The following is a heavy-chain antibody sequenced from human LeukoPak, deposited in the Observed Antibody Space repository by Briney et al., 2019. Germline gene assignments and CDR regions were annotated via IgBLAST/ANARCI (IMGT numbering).Heavy chain of an antibody. Sequence: GGSLRLSCAASGFTFSSYWMSWVRQAPGKGLEWVANIKQDGSEKYYVDSVKGRFTISRDNAKNSLYLQMNSLRAEDTAVYYRARGRYCSSTSCHYFDYWGQGTLVTVSS. CDR2: IKQDGSEK. CDR1: GFTFSSYW. CDR3: ARGRYCSSTSCHYFDY. D-gene: IGHD2-2*01. J-gene: IGHJ4*02. V-gene: IGHV3-7*01.